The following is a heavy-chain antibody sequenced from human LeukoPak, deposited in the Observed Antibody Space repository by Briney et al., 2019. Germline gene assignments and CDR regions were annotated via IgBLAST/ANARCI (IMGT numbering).Heavy chain of an antibody. CDR2: ISSSSTI. V-gene: IGHV3-48*01. J-gene: IGHJ3*02. Sequence: GGPLRLSCAASGFTFSSYSMNWVRQAPGKGLEWVSYISSSSTIYYANPVKGRFTFSRDNAKNSLYLQMSSMRAEDTAVYYCARDSSGYDFWSGYYTWPKGDAFDIWGQGTMVTVSS. D-gene: IGHD3-3*01. CDR3: ARDSSGYDFWSGYYTWPKGDAFDI. CDR1: GFTFSSYS.